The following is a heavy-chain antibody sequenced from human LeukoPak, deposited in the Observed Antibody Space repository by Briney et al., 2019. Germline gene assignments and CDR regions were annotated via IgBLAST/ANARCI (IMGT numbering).Heavy chain of an antibody. J-gene: IGHJ5*02. V-gene: IGHV1-69*06. CDR1: GGTFSSYA. CDR2: IIPIFGTA. CDR3: ARALSSSWNWFDP. Sequence: ASVKVSCKASGGTFSSYAISWVRQAPGQGLEWMGGIIPIFGTANYAQKFQGRVTITADKSTSAAYMELSGLRSEDTAVYYCARALSSSWNWFDPWGQGTLVTVSS. D-gene: IGHD6-13*01.